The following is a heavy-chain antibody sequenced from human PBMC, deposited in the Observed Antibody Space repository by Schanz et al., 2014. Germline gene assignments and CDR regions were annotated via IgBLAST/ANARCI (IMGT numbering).Heavy chain of an antibody. J-gene: IGHJ5*02. V-gene: IGHV1-69*04. CDR1: GYTFTSHG. D-gene: IGHD3-22*01. Sequence: QVQLVQSGAEVKKPGSSVKVSCKASGYTFTSHGISWVRQARGQGLEWVGRFIPILDVGNYAQKFQGRVTNTADKSSDTAYMELSSLRSEDTAVYYCAREVGLYDRGWFDPWGQGTLVTVSS. CDR2: FIPILDVG. CDR3: AREVGLYDRGWFDP.